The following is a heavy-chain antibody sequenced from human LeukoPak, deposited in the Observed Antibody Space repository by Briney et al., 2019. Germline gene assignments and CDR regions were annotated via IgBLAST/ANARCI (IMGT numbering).Heavy chain of an antibody. CDR2: IIPILGIA. V-gene: IGHV1-69*04. CDR1: GGTFSSYA. CDR3: ARVKRYNSGSFGY. Sequence: SVKVSCKASGGTFSSYAISWVRQAPGQGLEWMGRIIPILGIANYAQKFQGRVTITADKSTSTAYMELSSLRSEDTAVYYCARVKRYNSGSFGYWGQGTLVTVSS. D-gene: IGHD3-10*01. J-gene: IGHJ4*02.